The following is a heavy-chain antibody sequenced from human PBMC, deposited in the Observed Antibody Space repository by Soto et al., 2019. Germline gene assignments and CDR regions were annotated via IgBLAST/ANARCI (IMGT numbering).Heavy chain of an antibody. CDR1: GGSMSSYY. V-gene: IGHV4-59*12. D-gene: IGHD1-26*01. CDR3: ARVREPLTGGPWFDP. J-gene: IGHJ5*02. Sequence: SETLSLTCTVSGGSMSSYYWSWIRQPPGMGLEWIGYIFYSGTTNYNPSLKSRVTISVDTSKNQFSLKLSSVTAADTAVYYCARVREPLTGGPWFDPWGQGTLVTVSS. CDR2: IFYSGTT.